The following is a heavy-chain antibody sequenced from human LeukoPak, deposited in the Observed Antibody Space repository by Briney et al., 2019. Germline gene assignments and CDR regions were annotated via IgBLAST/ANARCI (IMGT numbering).Heavy chain of an antibody. CDR2: ISSDGSNK. CDR1: GFTFSSYG. V-gene: IGHV3-30*18. D-gene: IGHD6-19*01. J-gene: IGHJ4*02. CDR3: AKDWYSSGDDY. Sequence: GGSLRLSCAASGFTFSSYGMPWVRQAPGKGLEWVAVISSDGSNKYYADSVKGRLTISRDNSKSTLYLQMNSLRAEDTAVYYCAKDWYSSGDDYWGQGTLVTVSS.